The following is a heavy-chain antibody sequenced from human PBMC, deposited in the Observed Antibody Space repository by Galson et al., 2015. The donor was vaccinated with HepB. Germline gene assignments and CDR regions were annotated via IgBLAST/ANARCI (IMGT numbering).Heavy chain of an antibody. J-gene: IGHJ4*02. CDR2: INPDGRTI. V-gene: IGHV3-74*01. CDR3: TRAGNYYFDY. D-gene: IGHD1-1*01. Sequence: SLRLSCAASGFTFSPAWIHWVRHAPGEGLVWVSRINPDGRTINYADSVKGRFTISRDNAKSTVYLQVNSLRAEDTAVYYCTRAGNYYFDYWGQGTLVTVSS. CDR1: GFTFSPAW.